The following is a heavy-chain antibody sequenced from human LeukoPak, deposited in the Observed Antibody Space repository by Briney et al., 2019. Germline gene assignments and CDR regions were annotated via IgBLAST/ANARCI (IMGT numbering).Heavy chain of an antibody. V-gene: IGHV3-30-3*01. CDR1: GFTFSGYA. Sequence: PGGSLRLSCAASGFTFSGYAMHWVRQAPGKGLEWVAVISYDGSNKYYADSVKGRFTISRDNSKNTLYLQMNSLRAEDTAVYYCARGIAAAGAVTDQGYYFDYWGQGTLVTVSS. D-gene: IGHD6-13*01. J-gene: IGHJ4*02. CDR3: ARGIAAAGAVTDQGYYFDY. CDR2: ISYDGSNK.